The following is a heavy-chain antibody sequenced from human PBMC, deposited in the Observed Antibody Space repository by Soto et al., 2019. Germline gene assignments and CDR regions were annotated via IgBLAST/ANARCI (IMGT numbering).Heavy chain of an antibody. Sequence: QVQLVQSGAEVKKPGASVKISCKASGYTFTDYTVQWVRQAPGQRLEWMGWINAGNGNTKYSQIFQGRITVTRDTSASTAYMELSSLTSEDSAVYYCAKGRYCSGGYCFSESHFDCWGQGTLVTVSS. CDR2: INAGNGNT. D-gene: IGHD2-15*01. J-gene: IGHJ4*02. CDR1: GYTFTDYT. V-gene: IGHV1-3*01. CDR3: AKGRYCSGGYCFSESHFDC.